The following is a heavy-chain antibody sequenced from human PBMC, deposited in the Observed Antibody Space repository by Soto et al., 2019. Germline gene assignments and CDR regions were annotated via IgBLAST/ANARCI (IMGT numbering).Heavy chain of an antibody. CDR1: GGSISSYY. Sequence: QVQLQESGPGLVKPSETLSLTCTVSGGSISSYYWSWIRQPPGKGLEWIGYIYYSGSTNYNPSRKSRVTISVDTSKNQFSLKLSSVTAADTAVYYCARHASSGWYDFDYWGQGTLVTVSS. D-gene: IGHD6-19*01. CDR2: IYYSGST. J-gene: IGHJ4*02. V-gene: IGHV4-59*08. CDR3: ARHASSGWYDFDY.